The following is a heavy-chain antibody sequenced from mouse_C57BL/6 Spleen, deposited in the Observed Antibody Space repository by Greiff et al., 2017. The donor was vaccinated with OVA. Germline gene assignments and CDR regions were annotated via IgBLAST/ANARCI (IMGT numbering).Heavy chain of an antibody. Sequence: QVQLQQPGAELVMPGASVKLSCKASGYIFTSYWMHWVKQRPGQGLEWIGEIDPSDSYTNYNQKFKGKSTLTVDKSSSTAYMQLSSLTSEDSAVYYCARYYYGRDWFAYWGQGTLVTVSA. CDR3: ARYYYGRDWFAY. V-gene: IGHV1-69*01. CDR2: IDPSDSYT. D-gene: IGHD1-1*01. J-gene: IGHJ3*01. CDR1: GYIFTSYW.